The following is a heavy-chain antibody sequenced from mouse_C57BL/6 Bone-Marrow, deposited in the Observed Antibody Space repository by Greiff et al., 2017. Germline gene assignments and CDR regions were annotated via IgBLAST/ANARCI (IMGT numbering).Heavy chain of an antibody. V-gene: IGHV1-82*01. CDR3: ARGAIYFDY. Sequence: VQLQQSGPELVKPGASVKISCKASGYAFSSSWMNWVKQRPGKGLEWIGRIYPGDGDTNYNGKFKGKATLTADKSSSTADMHLSSLTSEDSAVYFCARGAIYFDYWGQGTTLTVSS. J-gene: IGHJ2*01. CDR1: GYAFSSSW. CDR2: IYPGDGDT.